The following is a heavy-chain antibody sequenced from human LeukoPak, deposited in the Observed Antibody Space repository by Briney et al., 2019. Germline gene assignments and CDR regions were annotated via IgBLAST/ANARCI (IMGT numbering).Heavy chain of an antibody. CDR2: ISSSGSTI. D-gene: IGHD3-10*02. Sequence: GGSLKLSCAASGFSLSSYSMNWVRQAPGKGLEWVSYISSSGSTIYYADSVKGRFTISRDNAKNSLYLQMNSLRAEDTAVYYCAELGITMIGGVWGKGTTVTISS. V-gene: IGHV3-48*04. CDR1: GFSLSSYS. CDR3: AELGITMIGGV. J-gene: IGHJ6*04.